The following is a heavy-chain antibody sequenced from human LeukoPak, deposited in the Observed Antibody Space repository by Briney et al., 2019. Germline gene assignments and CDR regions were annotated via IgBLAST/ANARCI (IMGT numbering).Heavy chain of an antibody. V-gene: IGHV1-2*02. CDR3: ARAPGSTYGMDV. J-gene: IGHJ6*02. D-gene: IGHD1-14*01. CDR2: INPNSGGT. CDR1: GYTFPDYF. Sequence: ASVKVSCKASGYTFPDYFIHWVRQAPGQGLEWMGWINPNSGGTNYAQKFQGRVTMTRDTSISTAYMELSRLTSDDTAVYYCARAPGSTYGMDVWGQGTTVTVSS.